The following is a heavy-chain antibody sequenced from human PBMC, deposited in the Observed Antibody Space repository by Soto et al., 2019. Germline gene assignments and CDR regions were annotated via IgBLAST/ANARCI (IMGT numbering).Heavy chain of an antibody. CDR3: AKIPPGYCSSTSCYPTFDY. J-gene: IGHJ4*02. Sequence: GGSLRLSCAASGFTFSSYAMSWVRQAPGKGLEWVSAISGSGGSTYYADSVKGRFTISRDNSKNTLYVQMKSLRAEDTAVYYCAKIPPGYCSSTSCYPTFDYWGQGTLVTVSS. CDR1: GFTFSSYA. CDR2: ISGSGGST. D-gene: IGHD2-2*01. V-gene: IGHV3-23*01.